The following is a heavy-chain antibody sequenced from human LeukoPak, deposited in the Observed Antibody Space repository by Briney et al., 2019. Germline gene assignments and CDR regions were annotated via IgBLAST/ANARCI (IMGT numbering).Heavy chain of an antibody. CDR2: INPKSGGT. CDR1: GYAFTGYY. D-gene: IGHD5-24*01. V-gene: IGHV1-2*06. CDR3: ARDQVGDGYNLFDY. J-gene: IGHJ4*02. Sequence: ASVKVSCKASGYAFTGYYMHWVRQAPGQGLEWMGRINPKSGGTNYAQKFQGRVTMTRDTSISTAYMELSRLRSDDTAVYYCARDQVGDGYNLFDYWGQGTLVTVSS.